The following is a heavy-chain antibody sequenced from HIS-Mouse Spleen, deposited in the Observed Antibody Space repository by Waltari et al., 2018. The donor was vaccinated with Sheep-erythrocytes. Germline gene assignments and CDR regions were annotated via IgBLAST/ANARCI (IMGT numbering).Heavy chain of an antibody. D-gene: IGHD3-3*01. CDR3: ARITSYYDFWSTYNKDYFDY. Sequence: QVTLKESVPVLVKPTETLTLTCTVSGFSLSNARMGVSWIRQPPGKALEWLAHIFSNDEKSYSTSLKSRLTISKDTSKSQVVLTMTNMDPVDTATYYCARITSYYDFWSTYNKDYFDYWGQGTLVTVSS. CDR1: GFSLSNARMG. V-gene: IGHV2-26*01. J-gene: IGHJ4*02. CDR2: IFSNDEK.